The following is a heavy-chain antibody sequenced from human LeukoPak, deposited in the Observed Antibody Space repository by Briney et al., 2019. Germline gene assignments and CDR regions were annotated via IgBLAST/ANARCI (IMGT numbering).Heavy chain of an antibody. V-gene: IGHV3-30*01. CDR3: AKTGGYYDTSDLYRPDVFDI. Sequence: GRSLRLSCAASGFTFSSYAMHWVRQAPGKGLEWVAVISYDGSNKYYADSVKGRFTISRNNSKNTLYLQMNSLRAEDTAVYYCAKTGGYYDTSDLYRPDVFDIWGQGTVVTVSS. CDR1: GFTFSSYA. CDR2: ISYDGSNK. D-gene: IGHD3-22*01. J-gene: IGHJ3*02.